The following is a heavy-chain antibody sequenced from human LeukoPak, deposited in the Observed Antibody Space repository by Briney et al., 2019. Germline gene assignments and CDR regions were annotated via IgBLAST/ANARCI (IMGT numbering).Heavy chain of an antibody. CDR2: INSDGSST. V-gene: IGHV3-74*01. Sequence: GGSLRLSCAASGFTFSSYWMHWVRQAPGKGLVWVSHINSDGSSTSDADSVKGRFTISRDNAKNTLYLQMNSLRAEDTAVYYCARSPHYSSSWYYFDYWGQGTLVTVSS. J-gene: IGHJ4*02. CDR1: GFTFSSYW. CDR3: ARSPHYSSSWYYFDY. D-gene: IGHD6-13*01.